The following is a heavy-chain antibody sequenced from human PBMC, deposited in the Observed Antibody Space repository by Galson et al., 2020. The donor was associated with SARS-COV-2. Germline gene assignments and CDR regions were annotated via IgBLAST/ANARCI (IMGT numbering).Heavy chain of an antibody. Sequence: GESLKISCAASGFTFSSHALHWVRQAPGKGLEWVAIISFDGHNKYYADSLKGRFTISRDNSKNTLYLQLNNLRAEDTAIYYCTRDPGPRRGPDSLGSGHFDYWGQGALVTVSS. D-gene: IGHD3-16*01. J-gene: IGHJ4*02. CDR3: TRDPGPRRGPDSLGSGHFDY. CDR2: ISFDGHNK. V-gene: IGHV3-30-3*01. CDR1: GFTFSSHA.